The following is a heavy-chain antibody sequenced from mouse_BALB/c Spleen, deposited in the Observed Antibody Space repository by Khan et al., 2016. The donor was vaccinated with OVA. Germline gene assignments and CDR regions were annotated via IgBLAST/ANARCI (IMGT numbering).Heavy chain of an antibody. CDR2: IIYTGSI. CDR1: GDSITSGY. CDR3: ARSTYRYAFAY. V-gene: IGHV3-8*02. Sequence: EVQLQESGPSLVKPSQTLSLTCSVTGDSITSGYWNWIRKFPGNKFEFMGYIIYTGSIYYNPSLKRRISITRHTSKNQYYLQLNSVTTEDTATYYCARSTYRYAFAYWGQGTLVTVSA. D-gene: IGHD2-14*01. J-gene: IGHJ3*01.